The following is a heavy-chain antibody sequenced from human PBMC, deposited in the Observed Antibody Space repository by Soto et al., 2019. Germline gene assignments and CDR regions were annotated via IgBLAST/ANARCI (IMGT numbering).Heavy chain of an antibody. CDR1: RYSFDDYW. J-gene: IGHJ6*02. CDR3: ARRGEGSSGWYGRAPGYYYYGMDV. D-gene: IGHD6-19*01. V-gene: IGHV5-10-1*01. CDR2: IDPSDSQT. Sequence: PGDSLKISCKGSRYSFDDYWITWVRQMPGKGLEWMGRIDPSDSQTYYSPSFRGHVTISAAKSITTVFLQWSSLRASDTATYYCARRGEGSSGWYGRAPGYYYYGMDVWGQGTTFTVSS.